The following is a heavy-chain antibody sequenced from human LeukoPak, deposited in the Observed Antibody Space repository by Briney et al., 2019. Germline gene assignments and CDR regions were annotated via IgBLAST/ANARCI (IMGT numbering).Heavy chain of an antibody. V-gene: IGHV2-70*11. D-gene: IGHD4-17*01. J-gene: IGHJ4*02. Sequence: ESGPALLQPTQTLTPTCNFSEFSLRTGGMCVSWIRQPQGKALEWLARLDWDDDKYYSTSLKTRLTITKDTSKNQMLPTMTNMDPVDTATYYCARTYNGDYGHFDYWGQGTLVTVSS. CDR1: EFSLRTGGMC. CDR2: LDWDDDK. CDR3: ARTYNGDYGHFDY.